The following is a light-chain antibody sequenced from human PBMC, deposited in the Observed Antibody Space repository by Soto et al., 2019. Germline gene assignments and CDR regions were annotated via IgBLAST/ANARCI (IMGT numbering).Light chain of an antibody. J-gene: IGLJ1*01. Sequence: QSALTQPASVSGSPGQSITISCTGTSSDVGGYNYVSWYQHHPGKAPKLLISDVSNRPSGVSNRFSGSKSANTASLTISGLQAEDEADYYCSLFTSSSSYVFGTGTKVTVL. CDR2: DVS. CDR3: SLFTSSSSYV. V-gene: IGLV2-14*03. CDR1: SSDVGGYNY.